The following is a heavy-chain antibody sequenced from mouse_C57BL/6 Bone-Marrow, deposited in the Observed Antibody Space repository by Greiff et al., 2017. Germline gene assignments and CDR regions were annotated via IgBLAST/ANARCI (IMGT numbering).Heavy chain of an antibody. J-gene: IGHJ3*01. CDR2: IYPRSGNT. CDR1: GYTFTSYG. Sequence: VQLVESGAELARPGASVKLSCKASGYTFTSYGISWVKQRTGQGLEWIGEIYPRSGNTYYNEKFKGKATLTADKSSSTAYMELRSLTSEDSAVYFCAGVWSSWFAYWGQGTLVTVSA. V-gene: IGHV1-81*01. CDR3: AGVWSSWFAY. D-gene: IGHD2-10*02.